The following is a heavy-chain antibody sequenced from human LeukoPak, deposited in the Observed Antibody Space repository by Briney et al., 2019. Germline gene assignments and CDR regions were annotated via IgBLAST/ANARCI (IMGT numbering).Heavy chain of an antibody. D-gene: IGHD4-11*01. J-gene: IGHJ4*02. V-gene: IGHV1-3*01. Sequence: ASVKVSCKASGYTFTSYGISWVRQAPGQRLEWMGWINAGNGNTKYSQKFQGRVTITRDTSASTAYMELSSLRSEDTAVYYCARGPNYSNYGFDYWGQGTLVTVSS. CDR2: INAGNGNT. CDR3: ARGPNYSNYGFDY. CDR1: GYTFTSYG.